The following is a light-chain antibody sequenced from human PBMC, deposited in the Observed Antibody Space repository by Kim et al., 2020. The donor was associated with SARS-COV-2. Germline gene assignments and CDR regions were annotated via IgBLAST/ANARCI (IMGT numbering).Light chain of an antibody. V-gene: IGLV3-19*01. CDR2: DKN. CDR1: SLRKYP. Sequence: ALGQTVRITCLGDSLRKYPASWYQQKPGHAPILVMHDKNNVRPSGVPDRYSGSNSGNTAFLTITGAQVEDEAAYYCGSRDNNGPGVFGGGTQLTVL. CDR3: GSRDNNGPGV. J-gene: IGLJ3*02.